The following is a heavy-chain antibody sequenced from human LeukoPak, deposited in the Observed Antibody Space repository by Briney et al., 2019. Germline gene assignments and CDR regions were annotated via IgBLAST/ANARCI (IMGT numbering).Heavy chain of an antibody. CDR1: GFTFSSYA. CDR2: ISGSGGST. CDR3: AKGDSLWSSYFDY. Sequence: GGSLSLSCAASGFTFSSYAMSWVRQAPGKGLEWVSAISGSGGSTYYADSVKGRFTISRDNSKNTLYLQMNSLRAEDTAVYYCAKGDSLWSSYFDYRGQGTLVTVSS. J-gene: IGHJ4*02. D-gene: IGHD2-21*01. V-gene: IGHV3-23*01.